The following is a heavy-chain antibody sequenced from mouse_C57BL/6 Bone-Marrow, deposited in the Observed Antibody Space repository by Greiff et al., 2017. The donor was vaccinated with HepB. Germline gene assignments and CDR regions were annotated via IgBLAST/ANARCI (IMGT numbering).Heavy chain of an antibody. D-gene: IGHD2-5*01. CDR3: ARDAYSNYAMDY. V-gene: IGHV5-4*01. Sequence: VQLKESGGGLVKPGGSLKLSCAASGFTFSSYAMSWVRQTPEKRLEWVATISDGGSYTYDPDNVKGRFTISRDNAKNNLYLQMSHLKSEDTAMYYCARDAYSNYAMDYWGQGTSVTVSS. J-gene: IGHJ4*01. CDR1: GFTFSSYA. CDR2: ISDGGSYT.